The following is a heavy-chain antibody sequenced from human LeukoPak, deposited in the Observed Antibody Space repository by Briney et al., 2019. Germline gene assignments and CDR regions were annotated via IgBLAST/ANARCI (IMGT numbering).Heavy chain of an antibody. CDR3: ARGRHDITMIVVVMTSVSYYLDV. J-gene: IGHJ6*03. Sequence: SETLSLTCAVYGGSFSGYHWTWIRQSPGKGLEWIGDINPSGSTYYNPSLKSRLTISVDTSKNQFSLKLRYVTAADTAVYYCARGRHDITMIVVVMTSVSYYLDVWGQGTTVTVSS. V-gene: IGHV4-34*01. CDR2: INPSGST. CDR1: GGSFSGYH. D-gene: IGHD3-22*01.